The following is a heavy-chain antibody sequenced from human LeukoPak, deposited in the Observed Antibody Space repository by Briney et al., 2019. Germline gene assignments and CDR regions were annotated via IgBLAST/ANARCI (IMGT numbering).Heavy chain of an antibody. CDR3: AKDIRRYSSGDY. V-gene: IGHV3-23*01. D-gene: IGHD6-25*01. CDR1: GFTFSSNA. Sequence: GGSLRLSCAASGFTFSSNAMSWVRQAPGKGLEWVSAISGSGGSTYYAHSVKGRFTISRDNSKNTLYQQMNSLRAEDTAVYYCAKDIRRYSSGDYWGQGTLVTVSS. J-gene: IGHJ4*02. CDR2: ISGSGGST.